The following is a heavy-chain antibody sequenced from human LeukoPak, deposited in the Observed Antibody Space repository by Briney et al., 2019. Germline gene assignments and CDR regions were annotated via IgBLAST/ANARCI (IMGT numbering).Heavy chain of an antibody. D-gene: IGHD3-3*01. J-gene: IGHJ6*03. CDR1: GGSFTKHQ. CDR3: ARGPSHPDDFWSGYESYYYMDV. CDR2: INDGGST. V-gene: IGHV4-34*01. Sequence: PSETLSLTCAVYGGSFTKHQWSWIRQPPGKGLEWIGAINDGGSTNYNPSLKSRVTISVDTSKNQFSLKLSSVTAADTAVYYCARGPSHPDDFWSGYESYYYMDVWGKGTTVTVSS.